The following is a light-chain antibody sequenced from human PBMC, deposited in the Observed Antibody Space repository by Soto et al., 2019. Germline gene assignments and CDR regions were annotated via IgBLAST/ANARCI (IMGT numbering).Light chain of an antibody. Sequence: QSVLTQPPSVSGAPGQRVTISCTGSSSNIGAGYDVNWYQQVTGTAPKLLIYGNDYRPSGVPDRFSGSRSGTSVSLAITGLQAEDEADYYCQSYDSSLSGYVFGTATKLTVL. J-gene: IGLJ1*01. CDR3: QSYDSSLSGYV. CDR2: GND. CDR1: SSNIGAGYD. V-gene: IGLV1-40*01.